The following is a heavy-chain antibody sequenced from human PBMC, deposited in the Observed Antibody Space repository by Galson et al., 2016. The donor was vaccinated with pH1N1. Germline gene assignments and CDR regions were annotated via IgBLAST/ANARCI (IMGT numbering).Heavy chain of an antibody. J-gene: IGHJ6*02. CDR3: ARPDQGAPCYYYGMDV. D-gene: IGHD3-16*01. Sequence: SVKVSCKASGGTFSSYAIGSYAISWVRQAPGQGLEWMGGIIPMFPTPTYAQKFQGRVTITADASTSTAYMELGSLRSEDTAVYYCARPDQGAPCYYYGMDVWGQGTTVTVSS. CDR2: IIPMFPTP. CDR1: GGTFSSYAIGSYA. V-gene: IGHV1-69*13.